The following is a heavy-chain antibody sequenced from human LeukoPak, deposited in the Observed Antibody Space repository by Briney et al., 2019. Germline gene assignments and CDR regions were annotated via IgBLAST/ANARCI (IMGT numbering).Heavy chain of an antibody. D-gene: IGHD3-22*01. CDR2: ISGSGDNT. V-gene: IGHV3-23*01. J-gene: IGHJ4*02. Sequence: GGSLRLSCAASGFTFSSYAMSWVRQAPGKGLEWVSGISGSGDNTYFADSVKGRSTISRDNSKNTLYVQVNSLGTEDTAAYYCAKGSYYDSSGSFYFDYWGQGTLVTVSS. CDR1: GFTFSSYA. CDR3: AKGSYYDSSGSFYFDY.